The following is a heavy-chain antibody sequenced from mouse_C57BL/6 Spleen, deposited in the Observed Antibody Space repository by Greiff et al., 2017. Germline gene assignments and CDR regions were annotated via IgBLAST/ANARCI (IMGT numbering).Heavy chain of an antibody. D-gene: IGHD2-2*01. CDR3: AYGYGEFAY. Sequence: EVKLVESGGGLVKPGGSLKLSCAASGFTFSDYGMHWVRQAPEKGLEWVAYISSGSSTIYYADTVKGRFTISRDNAKNTLFLPMTSLRSEDTAMYYCAYGYGEFAYWGQGTLVTVSA. V-gene: IGHV5-17*01. CDR2: ISSGSSTI. J-gene: IGHJ3*01. CDR1: GFTFSDYG.